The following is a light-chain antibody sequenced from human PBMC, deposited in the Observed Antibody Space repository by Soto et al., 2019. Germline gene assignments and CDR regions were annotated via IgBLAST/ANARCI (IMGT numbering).Light chain of an antibody. V-gene: IGLV3-21*04. CDR3: QVWDSSSDRDVV. CDR1: NIGSKS. J-gene: IGLJ2*01. Sequence: SYVLTQPPSVSVAPGKTARITCGGNNIGSKSVLWYQQKPGQAPVLVIYYDSDRHSGIPERFSGSNSGNTATLTISRVEGGEEADDYCQVWDSSSDRDVVFGGGTKLTVL. CDR2: YDS.